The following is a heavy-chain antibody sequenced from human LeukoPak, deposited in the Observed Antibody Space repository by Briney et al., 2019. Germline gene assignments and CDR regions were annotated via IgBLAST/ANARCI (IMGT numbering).Heavy chain of an antibody. D-gene: IGHD3-3*01. V-gene: IGHV4-39*01. CDR3: ARLEDY. CDR1: GGAISSGRDY. Sequence: PSQTLSLTCTVSGGAISSGRDYWGWVREPPGKGLEWVGSIYYSGSTYYNPSPKRRVTISVDTCKSMFSLKLSSLSPPETAVSYCARLEDYWGQGPLVPVSS. J-gene: IGHJ4*02. CDR2: IYYSGST.